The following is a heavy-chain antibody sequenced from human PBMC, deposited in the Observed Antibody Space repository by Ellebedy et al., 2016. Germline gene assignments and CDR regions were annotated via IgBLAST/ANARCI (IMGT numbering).Heavy chain of an antibody. J-gene: IGHJ3*01. Sequence: ASVKVSCKASGYIFTNYFMHWVRQAPGQGLEWVAIIYPRDGSTSYAQRFQGRVIMTRDTSTSTVSMELSSLTSEDTAVYFCVRDNSGFDFWGQGTMVTVSP. V-gene: IGHV1-46*01. CDR3: VRDNSGFDF. D-gene: IGHD1-26*01. CDR1: GYIFTNYF. CDR2: IYPRDGST.